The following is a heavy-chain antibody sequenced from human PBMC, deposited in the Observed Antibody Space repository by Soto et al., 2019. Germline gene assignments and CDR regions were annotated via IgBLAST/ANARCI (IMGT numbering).Heavy chain of an antibody. Sequence: QVTLKESGPVLVKPTETLTLICTVSEFSLSKARMGVSWTRQPPGKALEWLAHIFWNDERSYNTSLKSRLTISRDTSKSQVVLTMTNVDPVDTGTYFCARALREGLPIYYFDSWGQGTLVTVSS. CDR2: IFWNDER. V-gene: IGHV2-26*01. J-gene: IGHJ4*02. D-gene: IGHD1-26*01. CDR1: EFSLSKARMG. CDR3: ARALREGLPIYYFDS.